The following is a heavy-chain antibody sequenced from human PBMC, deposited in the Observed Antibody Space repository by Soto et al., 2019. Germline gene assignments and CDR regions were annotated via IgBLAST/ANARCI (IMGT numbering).Heavy chain of an antibody. CDR2: IYYSGST. CDR3: ARRITGAAAWFDP. J-gene: IGHJ5*02. V-gene: IGHV4-39*01. D-gene: IGHD6-13*01. CDR1: GGSISSSSYY. Sequence: QLQLQESGPGLVKPSETLSLTCTVSGGSISSSSYYWGWIRQPPGKGLEWIGSIYYSGSTYYNPSLKSRVTISVDTPKNQFSLKLSSVTAADTAVYYCARRITGAAAWFDPWGQGTLVTVSS.